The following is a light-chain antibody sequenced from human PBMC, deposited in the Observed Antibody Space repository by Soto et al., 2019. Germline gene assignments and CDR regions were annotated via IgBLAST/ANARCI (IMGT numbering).Light chain of an antibody. J-gene: IGLJ1*01. CDR1: SSDVGGYNY. CDR3: SSYTSSRTRV. V-gene: IGLV2-14*01. CDR2: EVS. Sequence: QSALTQPASVSGSHGQSITISCTGHSSDVGGYNYVSWYQQHPGKAPKLMIYEVSNRPSGVSNRFSGSKSGNTASLTISGLQAEDEADYYCSSYTSSRTRVFGTGTK.